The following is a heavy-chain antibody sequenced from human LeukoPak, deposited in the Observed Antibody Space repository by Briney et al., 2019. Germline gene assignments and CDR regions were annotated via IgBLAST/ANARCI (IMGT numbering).Heavy chain of an antibody. J-gene: IGHJ4*02. CDR2: IKKDGSEQ. D-gene: IGHD5-24*01. CDR3: ARDLGWLQSDY. Sequence: GGSLRLSCVASGFTFSDHWMNWFRQAPGKGLEWVANIKKDGSEQYYVDSMKGRLTISRDNAKNSVYLQIHNLRAEDTAVYYCARDLGWLQSDYWGQGTLVTVSS. CDR1: GFTFSDHW. V-gene: IGHV3-7*01.